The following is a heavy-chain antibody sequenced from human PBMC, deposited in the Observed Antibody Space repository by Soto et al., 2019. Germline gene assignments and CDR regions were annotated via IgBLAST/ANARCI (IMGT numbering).Heavy chain of an antibody. D-gene: IGHD4-17*01. J-gene: IGHJ4*02. CDR1: GGSISSGGYS. Sequence: SETLSLTCAVSGGSISSGGYSWSRIRQPAGKGLGWIGFIYHSGITNYNPSLKSRVTMSVDRSKNQFSLKLRSVTAADTAVYYCARATVTYYYFDYWGQGTLATVSS. V-gene: IGHV4-30-2*01. CDR2: IYHSGIT. CDR3: ARATVTYYYFDY.